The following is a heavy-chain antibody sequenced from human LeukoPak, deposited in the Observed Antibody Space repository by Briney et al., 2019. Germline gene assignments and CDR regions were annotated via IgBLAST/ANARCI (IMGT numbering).Heavy chain of an antibody. CDR1: GFTVSSNY. CDR2: ISYDGSNK. CDR3: ARGGSQMAPNYFDY. J-gene: IGHJ4*02. D-gene: IGHD5-24*01. Sequence: GGSLRLSCAASGFTVSSNYMSWVRQAPGKGLEWVAVISYDGSNKYYADSVKGRFTISRDNSKNTLYLQMNSLRAEDTVVYYCARGGSQMAPNYFDYWGQGTLVTVSS. V-gene: IGHV3-30-3*01.